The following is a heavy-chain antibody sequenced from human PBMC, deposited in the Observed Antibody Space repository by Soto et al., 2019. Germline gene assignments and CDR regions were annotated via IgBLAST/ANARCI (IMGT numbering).Heavy chain of an antibody. CDR3: AKAQRVAVAGLFDY. CDR2: ISWNSGSI. V-gene: IGHV3-9*01. Sequence: DVQLVESGGGLVQPGRSLRLSCAASGFTFDDYAMHWVRQAPGKGLEWVSGISWNSGSIGYADSVKGRFTISRDNAKNSLYLQMNSLRAEDTALYYCAKAQRVAVAGLFDYWGQGTLVTVSS. D-gene: IGHD6-19*01. J-gene: IGHJ4*02. CDR1: GFTFDDYA.